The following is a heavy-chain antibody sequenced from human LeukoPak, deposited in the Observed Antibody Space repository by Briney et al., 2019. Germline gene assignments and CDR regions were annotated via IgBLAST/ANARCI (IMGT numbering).Heavy chain of an antibody. CDR2: VHHSGDT. CDR1: RASISSYF. J-gene: IGHJ4*02. D-gene: IGHD1-26*01. CDR3: ARGGPNDLNWRYYIDY. Sequence: SETPSLTCTVSRASISSYFWSCRRQSPGKGFEWSGYVHHSGDTSYNPSLNSRVTMSSDTSKNEFSLRLTSVSAADTAVYFCARGGPNDLNWRYYIDYWGQGTLVTVSS. V-gene: IGHV4-59*01.